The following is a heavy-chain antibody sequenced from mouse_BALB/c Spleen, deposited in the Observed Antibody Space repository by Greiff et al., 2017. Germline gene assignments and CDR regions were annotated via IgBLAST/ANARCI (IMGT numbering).Heavy chain of an antibody. J-gene: IGHJ2*01. V-gene: IGHV1-54*03. CDR2: INPGSGGT. Sequence: QVQLKQSGAELVRPGTSVKVSCKASGYAFTNYLIEWVKQRPGQGLEWIGVINPGSGGTNYNEKFKGKATLTADKSSSTAYMQLSSLTSDDSAVYFCARSGDYGSSYAYYFDYWGQGTTLTVSS. D-gene: IGHD1-1*01. CDR1: GYAFTNYL. CDR3: ARSGDYGSSYAYYFDY.